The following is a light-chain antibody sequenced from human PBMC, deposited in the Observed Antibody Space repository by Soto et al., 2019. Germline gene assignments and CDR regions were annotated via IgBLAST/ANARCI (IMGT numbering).Light chain of an antibody. Sequence: IVMTQSRATLSVSPGERATLSCRASQSVGRSLAWYQQKPGQAPRLLIYGTSARATGIPATFSGSGSGTEFTLTISSLQSEDFAIYYCQQYDNWPSVTFGGGTKVEIK. CDR1: QSVGRS. CDR2: GTS. J-gene: IGKJ4*01. CDR3: QQYDNWPSVT. V-gene: IGKV3-15*01.